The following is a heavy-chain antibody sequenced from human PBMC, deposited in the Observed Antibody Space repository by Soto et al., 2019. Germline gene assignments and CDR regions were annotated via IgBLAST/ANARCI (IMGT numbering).Heavy chain of an antibody. J-gene: IGHJ4*02. CDR2: VSYDGSNK. V-gene: IGHV3-30-3*01. CDR1: GFTFSNYA. Sequence: QVQLVESGGGVVQPGRSLRLSCAASGFTFSNYAMHWVRQAPGKGLEWVAVVSYDGSNKYYADSVKGRFTISRDSSKNTLDLQMNSLRAEDTAVYDCAREERASSGWYTFDYWGQGTLVTVSS. CDR3: AREERASSGWYTFDY. D-gene: IGHD6-19*01.